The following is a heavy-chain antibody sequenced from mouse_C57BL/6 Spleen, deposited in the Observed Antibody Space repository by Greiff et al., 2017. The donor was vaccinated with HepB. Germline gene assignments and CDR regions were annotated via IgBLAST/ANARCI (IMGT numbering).Heavy chain of an antibody. CDR3: ARRPPYYGSSHYFDY. CDR2: IDPSDSYT. CDR1: GYTFTSYW. V-gene: IGHV1-50*01. D-gene: IGHD1-1*01. J-gene: IGHJ2*01. Sequence: QVQLQQPGAELVKPGASVKLSCKASGYTFTSYWMQWVKQRPGQGLEWIGEIDPSDSYTNYNQKFKGKATLTVDTSSSTAYMQLSSLTSEDAAVYYCARRPPYYGSSHYFDYWGQGTTLTVSS.